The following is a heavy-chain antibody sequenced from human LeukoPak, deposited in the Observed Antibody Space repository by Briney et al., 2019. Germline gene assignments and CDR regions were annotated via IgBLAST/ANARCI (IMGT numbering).Heavy chain of an antibody. J-gene: IGHJ6*02. CDR3: TKASSPSYYVMDV. V-gene: IGHV3-23*01. Sequence: PGGSLRLSCAASGFTFSSYSMNWVRQAPGKGLEWVSAISGSGGSTYYADSVKGRFTISRDNSENTLYLQMNSLSAEDTAVYYCTKASSPSYYVMDVWGQGTTVTVSS. D-gene: IGHD6-6*01. CDR1: GFTFSSYS. CDR2: ISGSGGST.